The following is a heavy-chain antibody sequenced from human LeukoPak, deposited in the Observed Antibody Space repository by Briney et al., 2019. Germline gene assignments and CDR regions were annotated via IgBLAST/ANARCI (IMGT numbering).Heavy chain of an antibody. Sequence: GGSLRLSCAASGFTFSSYAMSWVRQAPGKGLEWVSAISGSGSSTYYADSVKGRLTISRDNSKNTLYLQMNSLRAEDTAVYYCAKEGRSSHFYYGMDVWGQGTTVTVSS. CDR2: ISGSGSST. J-gene: IGHJ6*02. D-gene: IGHD3-16*02. CDR3: AKEGRSSHFYYGMDV. CDR1: GFTFSSYA. V-gene: IGHV3-23*01.